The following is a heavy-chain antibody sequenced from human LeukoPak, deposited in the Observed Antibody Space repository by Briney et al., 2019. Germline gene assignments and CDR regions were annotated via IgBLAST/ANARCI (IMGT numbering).Heavy chain of an antibody. CDR2: ITPFLGIA. D-gene: IGHD3-16*01. CDR3: AREACREMGLMWPRLGGQDCRYDH. J-gene: IGHJ4*02. Sequence: GSSVKVSCKASGDTFSSYAINWVRQAPGQGPEWMGRITPFLGIANYPQRFQGRVTITADASTTTAYMELSSLRSEDTAVYYCAREACREMGLMWPRLGGQDCRYDHWGQGTLVTVSS. CDR1: GDTFSSYA. V-gene: IGHV1-69*04.